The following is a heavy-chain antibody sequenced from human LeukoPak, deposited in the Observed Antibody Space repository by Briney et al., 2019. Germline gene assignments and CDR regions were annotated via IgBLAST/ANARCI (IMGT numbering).Heavy chain of an antibody. D-gene: IGHD1-26*01. CDR3: ARDGSGSYYGGPSAYFDY. V-gene: IGHV3-33*01. J-gene: IGHJ4*02. Sequence: GGSLRVSCAASGFTFSSYGMHWVRQAPGKGLEWVAVIWYDGSNKYYADSVKGRFTISRDNSKNTLYLQMNSLRAEDTAVYYCARDGSGSYYGGPSAYFDYWGQGTLVTVSS. CDR2: IWYDGSNK. CDR1: GFTFSSYG.